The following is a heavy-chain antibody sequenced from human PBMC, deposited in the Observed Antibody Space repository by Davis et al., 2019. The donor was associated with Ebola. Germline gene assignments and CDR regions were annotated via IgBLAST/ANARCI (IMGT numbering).Heavy chain of an antibody. CDR3: ARGITGFDY. D-gene: IGHD1-14*01. CDR2: IYPSDSDT. V-gene: IGHV5-51*01. CDR1: GYSFTTYW. Sequence: GESLKISCKGSGYSFTTYWIGWVRQMPGTGLEWMGIIYPSDSDTRYSPSFQGQVTISVDKSISTAYLQWSTLKASDTAIYYCARGITGFDYWGQGTLVTVSS. J-gene: IGHJ4*02.